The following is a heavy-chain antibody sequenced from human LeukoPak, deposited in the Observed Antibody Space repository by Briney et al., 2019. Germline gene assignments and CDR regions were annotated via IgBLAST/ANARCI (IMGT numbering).Heavy chain of an antibody. Sequence: PSETLSLTCTVSGGSISSGGYYWSWIRQHPGKGLEWIGDIYYSGSTYYNPSLKSRVTISVDTSKNQFSLKLSSVTAADTAVYYCARGLKMTTVTIDYYFDYWGQGTLVTVSS. V-gene: IGHV4-31*03. CDR3: ARGLKMTTVTIDYYFDY. CDR2: IYYSGST. J-gene: IGHJ4*02. CDR1: GGSISSGGYY. D-gene: IGHD4-17*01.